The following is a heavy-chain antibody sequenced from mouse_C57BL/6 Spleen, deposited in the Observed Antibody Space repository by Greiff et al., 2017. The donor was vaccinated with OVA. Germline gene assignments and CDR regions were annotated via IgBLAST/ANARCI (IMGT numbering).Heavy chain of an antibody. J-gene: IGHJ3*01. Sequence: ESGPGLVKPSQSLSLTCSVTGYSITSGYYWNWIRQFPGNKLEWMGYISYDGSNNYNPSLKNRISITRDTSKNQFFLKLNSVTTEDTATYDCARGYDYDDGFAYWGQGTLVTVSA. CDR2: ISYDGSN. V-gene: IGHV3-6*01. D-gene: IGHD2-4*01. CDR3: ARGYDYDDGFAY. CDR1: GYSITSGYY.